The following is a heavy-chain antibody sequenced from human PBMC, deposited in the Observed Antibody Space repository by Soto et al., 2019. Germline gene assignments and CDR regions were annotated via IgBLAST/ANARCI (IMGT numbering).Heavy chain of an antibody. CDR3: AKDSGFWSGYGATGNWFDP. J-gene: IGHJ5*02. CDR2: ISHDGSNS. Sequence: GSLRLSCKASGFDFISYGIHCFRHSACKWREWVAVISHDGSNSYYADSVKGRFIISRDSSKNTLYLQMNSLRAEDTAVYYCAKDSGFWSGYGATGNWFDPWGQGTLVTVSS. V-gene: IGHV3-30*18. D-gene: IGHD3-3*01. CDR1: GFDFISYG.